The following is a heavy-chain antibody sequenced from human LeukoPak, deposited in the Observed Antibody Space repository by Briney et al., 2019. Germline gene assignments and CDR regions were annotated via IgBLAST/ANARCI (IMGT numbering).Heavy chain of an antibody. CDR1: VGSVSGYF. CDR3: ARHVPTPYYGTSGPFDY. Sequence: SETLSLTCTVSVGSVSGYFWSWIRQPPGQGLEWIGCINYSGTTDYNPSLRSRVTLSVDTSKNQYSLKLTSVTAADTAVYFCARHVPTPYYGTSGPFDYWGQGTLVTVSS. CDR2: INYSGTT. J-gene: IGHJ4*02. V-gene: IGHV4-59*08. D-gene: IGHD3-22*01.